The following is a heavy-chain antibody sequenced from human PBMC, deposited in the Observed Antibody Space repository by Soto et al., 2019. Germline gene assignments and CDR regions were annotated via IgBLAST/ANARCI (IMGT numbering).Heavy chain of an antibody. CDR1: GYTFTAYA. CDR3: AREYLLSGRTGYVY. Sequence: ASVKVSCKASGYTFTAYALHWVRQAPGQRLEWMGWMHSGNDNTKYSEKFQARVSFSSDTSASTAYMELSSLRSEDTGVYYCAREYLLSGRTGYVYWGQGTLVTVSS. V-gene: IGHV1-3*01. J-gene: IGHJ4*02. D-gene: IGHD3-9*01. CDR2: MHSGNDNT.